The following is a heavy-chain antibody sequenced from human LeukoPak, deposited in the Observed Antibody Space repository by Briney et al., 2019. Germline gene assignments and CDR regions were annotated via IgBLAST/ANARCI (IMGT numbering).Heavy chain of an antibody. CDR2: IGGDGGST. V-gene: IGHV3-43*02. CDR3: AKDVGPVVAATDDTSNWFDP. D-gene: IGHD2-15*01. J-gene: IGHJ5*02. Sequence: GGSLRLSCAASGFTFDDYAMHWVRQAPGKGLEWVSLIGGDGGSTYYADSVKGRFTISRDNSKNSLYLQMNSLRTEDSALYYCAKDVGPVVAATDDTSNWFDPWGQGTLVSVPS. CDR1: GFTFDDYA.